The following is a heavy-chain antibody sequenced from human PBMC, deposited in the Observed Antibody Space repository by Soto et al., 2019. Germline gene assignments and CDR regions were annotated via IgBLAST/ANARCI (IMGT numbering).Heavy chain of an antibody. CDR2: IYATGTT. CDR1: GASISGLY. D-gene: IGHD1-1*01. CDR3: VRDGTKTLRDWFDP. V-gene: IGHV4-4*07. Sequence: PSKPLSLTCTVSGASISGLYWSWIRKSAGKGLEWIGRIYATGTTDYNPSLKSRVMMSVDTSKKQFSLKLRSVTAADTAVYYCVRDGTKTLRDWFDPWGQG. J-gene: IGHJ5*02.